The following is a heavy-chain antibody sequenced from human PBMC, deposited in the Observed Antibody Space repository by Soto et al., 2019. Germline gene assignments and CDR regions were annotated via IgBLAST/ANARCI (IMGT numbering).Heavy chain of an antibody. Sequence: VESGGGLVQPGGSLRLSCVVSGITFSTYRMHWVRQAPGKGLVWVSHIKSDGTVTHYTDSVRGRFIISRDNAKNTLFLQMNSLRAEDTAVYYCARENYDFWSGYYLDYWGQGTLVTVSS. V-gene: IGHV3-74*01. CDR3: ARENYDFWSGYYLDY. J-gene: IGHJ4*02. CDR1: GITFSTYR. CDR2: IKSDGTVT. D-gene: IGHD3-3*01.